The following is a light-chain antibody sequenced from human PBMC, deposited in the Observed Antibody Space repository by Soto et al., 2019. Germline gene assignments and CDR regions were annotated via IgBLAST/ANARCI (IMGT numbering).Light chain of an antibody. CDR2: GAS. CDR1: RSVSSRY. CDR3: HQYDTWPYT. J-gene: IGKJ2*01. V-gene: IGKV3-20*01. Sequence: EIVLTQSPGTLSLSPGERATLSCRASRSVSSRYLAWYQQKPGQASRLLIYGASSRATGIPDRFSGSGSGTDFSLTVSGLEPEDFAVYYCHQYDTWPYTFGQGTKLEIK.